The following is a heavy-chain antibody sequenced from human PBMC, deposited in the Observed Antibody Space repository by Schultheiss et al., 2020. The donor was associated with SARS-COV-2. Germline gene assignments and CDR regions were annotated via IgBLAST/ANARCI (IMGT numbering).Heavy chain of an antibody. CDR1: GGSFSGYY. V-gene: IGHV4-34*11. D-gene: IGHD3-16*01. J-gene: IGHJ3*02. Sequence: SQTLSLTCEVYGGSFSGYYWSWIRQPAGKGLEWIGYIYYSGSTYYNPSLKSRVTISVDTSKNQFSLNLGSVTAADTAVYYCARDPSYDYVWGNYWAFDIWGRGTMVTVSS. CDR2: IYYSGST. CDR3: ARDPSYDYVWGNYWAFDI.